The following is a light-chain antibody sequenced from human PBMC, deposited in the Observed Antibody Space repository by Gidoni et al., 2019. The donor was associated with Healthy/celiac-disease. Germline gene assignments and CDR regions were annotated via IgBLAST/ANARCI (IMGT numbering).Light chain of an antibody. CDR2: AAS. J-gene: IGKJ4*01. CDR1: QGISSY. Sequence: AIRMTQSPSSFSASTGDRVTITCRASQGISSYLAWYQQKPGKDPKLLIYAASTLQSGVPSRFSGSGSGTDFTLTISCLQSEDFATYDCQQYYSYPLTFGGGTKVEIK. CDR3: QQYYSYPLT. V-gene: IGKV1-8*01.